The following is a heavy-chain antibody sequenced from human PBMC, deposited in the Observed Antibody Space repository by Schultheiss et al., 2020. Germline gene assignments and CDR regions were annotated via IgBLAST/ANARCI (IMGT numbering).Heavy chain of an antibody. CDR2: INHSGST. V-gene: IGHV4-34*01. Sequence: ESLKISCAVYGGSFSGYYWSWIRQPPGKGLEWIGEINHSGSTNYNPSLKSRVTISVDTSKNQFSLKLSSVTAADTAVYYCARGGIAARRPLGYWGQGTLVTVSS. CDR3: ARGGIAARRPLGY. CDR1: GGSFSGYY. J-gene: IGHJ4*02. D-gene: IGHD6-6*01.